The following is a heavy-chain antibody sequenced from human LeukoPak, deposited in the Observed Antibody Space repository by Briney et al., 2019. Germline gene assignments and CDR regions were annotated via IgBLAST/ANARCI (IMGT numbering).Heavy chain of an antibody. CDR1: GGSISSGSYY. V-gene: IGHV4-61*02. J-gene: IGHJ5*02. CDR2: IYTSGST. D-gene: IGHD3-10*01. Sequence: SETLSLTCTVSGGSISSGSYYWSWIRQPAGKGLEWIGRIYTSGSTNYNPSLKSRVTISVDTSKNQFSLKLSSVTAADTAVYYCARAEIVWFGPNWFDPWGQGTLVTVSS. CDR3: ARAEIVWFGPNWFDP.